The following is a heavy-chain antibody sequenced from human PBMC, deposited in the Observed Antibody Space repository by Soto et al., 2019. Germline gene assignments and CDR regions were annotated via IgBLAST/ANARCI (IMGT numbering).Heavy chain of an antibody. CDR2: ISSTTNYI. CDR1: GFTFSRYS. Sequence: GGSLRLSCAASGFTFSRYSMNWVRQAPGKGLEWVSSISSTTNYIYYADSMKGRFTVSRDNAKNSVYLDMNSLSAEDTAVCYCARESEDLTSNFGYWGQGTLVTVSS. J-gene: IGHJ4*02. V-gene: IGHV3-21*01. CDR3: ARESEDLTSNFGY.